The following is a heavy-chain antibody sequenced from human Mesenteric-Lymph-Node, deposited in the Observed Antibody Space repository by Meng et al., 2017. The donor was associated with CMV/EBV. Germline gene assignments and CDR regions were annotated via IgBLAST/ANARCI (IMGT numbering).Heavy chain of an antibody. CDR2: INPYNGNT. J-gene: IGHJ5*02. D-gene: IGHD2-15*01. V-gene: IGHV1-18*01. Sequence: ASVKVSCKASGYTFTSHASTWGRQAPGQGLEWLGWINPYNGNTNYLRKFQGRVRMTTDTSTTTVSMELRSLRSDDTAVYYCGRAGEDITLGPATIYSWFDPWGQGTLVTVSS. CDR3: GRAGEDITLGPATIYSWFDP. CDR1: GYTFTSHA.